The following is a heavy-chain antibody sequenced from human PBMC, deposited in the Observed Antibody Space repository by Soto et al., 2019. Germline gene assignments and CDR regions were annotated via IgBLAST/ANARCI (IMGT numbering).Heavy chain of an antibody. V-gene: IGHV4-34*01. J-gene: IGHJ6*02. Sequence: SETLSLTCAVYGGSFSGYYWSWIRQPPGKGLEWIGEINHSGSTNYNPSLKSRVTISVDTSKNQFSLKLSSVTAADTAVYYCARAPKVLYSSPYYYYYGMDVWGQGTTVTSP. CDR1: GGSFSGYY. D-gene: IGHD6-13*01. CDR3: ARAPKVLYSSPYYYYYGMDV. CDR2: INHSGST.